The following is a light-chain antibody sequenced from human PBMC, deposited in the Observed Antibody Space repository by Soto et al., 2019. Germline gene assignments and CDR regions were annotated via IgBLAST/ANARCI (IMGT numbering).Light chain of an antibody. V-gene: IGKV3-20*01. CDR3: QQYGRSPYT. Sequence: NGSTQSPGTLSLSPGERATLPCRASQSVSNNYLAWYQQKPGQAPRLLIYGASNRATGIPDRFSGSGSGTDFTLAISRLEPEDFAVYYCQQYGRSPYTFGHGTKVDI. CDR2: GAS. CDR1: QSVSNNY. J-gene: IGKJ2*01.